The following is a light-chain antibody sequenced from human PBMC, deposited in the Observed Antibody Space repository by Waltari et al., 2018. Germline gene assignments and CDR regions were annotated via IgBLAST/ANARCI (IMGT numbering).Light chain of an antibody. CDR2: GAT. CDR1: QSVGSS. V-gene: IGKV3D-15*01. J-gene: IGKJ2*01. Sequence: EVVMTQSPATLAVSPGERATLYCRAIQSVGSSLAWYQQKPGQAPRLLRCGATTRATGIPDRFSGSGSGKEFTLTISSLQSEDFAIYYCQQYNNWPPYTFGQGTKLEIK. CDR3: QQYNNWPPYT.